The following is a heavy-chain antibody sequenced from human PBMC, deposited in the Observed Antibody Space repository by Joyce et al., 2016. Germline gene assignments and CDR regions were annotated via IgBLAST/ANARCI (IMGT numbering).Heavy chain of an antibody. Sequence: QLQLQESGPGLVKASETLSLTCTVSGGSISSNNHLWGWIRQPPGKGLEWIAIIHYPGTTYYNPSLQSRVTISVDTSKSQFSLGLGSVTAADTAVYFCARQVAQGHYYMDVWGKGTTVTVS. V-gene: IGHV4-39*01. CDR3: ARQVAQGHYYMDV. J-gene: IGHJ6*03. CDR2: IHYPGTT. CDR1: GGSISSNNHL. D-gene: IGHD2-15*01.